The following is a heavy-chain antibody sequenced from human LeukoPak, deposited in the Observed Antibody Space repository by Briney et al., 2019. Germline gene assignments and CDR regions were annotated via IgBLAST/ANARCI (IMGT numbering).Heavy chain of an antibody. J-gene: IGHJ5*02. CDR2: ISSSSSYT. CDR3: ARGISMVRGVIPSYNWFDP. CDR1: GFTFSDYY. V-gene: IGHV3-11*06. D-gene: IGHD3-10*01. Sequence: GGSLRLSCAASGFTFSDYYMSWIRQAPGKGLEWVSYISSSSSYTNYADSVKGRFTISRDNAKNSLYLQMNSLRAEDTAVYYCARGISMVRGVIPSYNWFDPWGQGTLVTVSS.